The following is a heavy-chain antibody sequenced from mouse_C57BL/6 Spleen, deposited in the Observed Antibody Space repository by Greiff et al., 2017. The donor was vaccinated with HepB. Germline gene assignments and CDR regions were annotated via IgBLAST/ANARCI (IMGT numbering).Heavy chain of an antibody. V-gene: IGHV5-4*01. CDR2: ISDGGSYT. Sequence: EVQLVESGGGLVKPGGSLKLSCAASGFTFSSYAMSWVRQTPEKRLEWVATISDGGSYTYYPDNVKGRFTISRDNAKNNLYLQMSHLKSEDTAMYYCASRYDYQRGAMDYWGQGTSVTVSS. CDR3: ASRYDYQRGAMDY. J-gene: IGHJ4*01. D-gene: IGHD2-4*01. CDR1: GFTFSSYA.